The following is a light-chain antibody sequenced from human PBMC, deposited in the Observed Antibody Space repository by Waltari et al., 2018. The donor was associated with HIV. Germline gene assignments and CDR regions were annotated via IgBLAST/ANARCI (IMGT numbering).Light chain of an antibody. V-gene: IGLV3-19*01. CDR3: SPLDNSCDERV. Sequence: SDELTQAPYVSVASGQTVRITCQGNSLKTNNANWYQQKPGQAPLVVVYCRNHRHSGSPARLFAATSGDSASMTITESQGEDDATYYCSPLDNSCDERVFGAGTKVGVL. J-gene: IGLJ1*01. CDR1: SLKTNN. CDR2: CRN.